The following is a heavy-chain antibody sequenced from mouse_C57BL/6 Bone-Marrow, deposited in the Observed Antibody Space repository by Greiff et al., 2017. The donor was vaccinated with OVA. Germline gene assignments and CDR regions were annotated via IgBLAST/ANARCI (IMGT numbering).Heavy chain of an antibody. J-gene: IGHJ2*01. CDR1: GFTFSSYA. V-gene: IGHV5-4*03. CDR3: ARGRAQDY. CDR2: ISDGGSYT. D-gene: IGHD3-2*02. Sequence: DVKLVESGGGLVKPGGSLKLSCAASGFTFSSYAMSWVRQTPEKRLEWVATISDGGSYTYYPDNVKGRFTISRDNAKNNLYLQMSHLKSEDTAMYYCARGRAQDYWGQGTILTVSS.